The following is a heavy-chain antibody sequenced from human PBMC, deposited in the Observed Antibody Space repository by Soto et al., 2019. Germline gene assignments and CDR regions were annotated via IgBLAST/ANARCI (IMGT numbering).Heavy chain of an antibody. D-gene: IGHD2-15*01. J-gene: IGHJ4*02. CDR2: RYYSEST. V-gene: IGHV4-31*03. CDR3: ARTKCSGGGCYSWSLDY. Sequence: SETLSLTCTVSGGSITTGGYYWSWIRQLPGKGLEWIGHRYYSESTYYNPSLKSRVSISLDTSKNQFSLRLSFVTAADTAMYYCARTKCSGGGCYSWSLDYWGQGTPVTVSS. CDR1: GGSITTGGYY.